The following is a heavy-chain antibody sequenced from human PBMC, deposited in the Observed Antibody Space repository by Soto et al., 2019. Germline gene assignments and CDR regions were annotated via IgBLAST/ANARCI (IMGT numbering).Heavy chain of an antibody. CDR1: GGSMSSSNW. D-gene: IGHD1-26*01. V-gene: IGHV4-4*02. CDR2: AHHSGRT. J-gene: IGHJ4*02. CDR3: ARSEATGLDY. Sequence: PSETLSLTCTVSGGSMSSSNWWNWVRQSPGKGLEWIGEAHHSGRTNYNPSPKSRATISVDKSKNHFSLKLSSVTAADTAVYYCARSEATGLDYWGQGTLVT.